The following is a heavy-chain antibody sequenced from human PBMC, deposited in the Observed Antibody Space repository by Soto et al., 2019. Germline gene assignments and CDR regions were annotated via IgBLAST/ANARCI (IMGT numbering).Heavy chain of an antibody. J-gene: IGHJ3*02. Sequence: GASVKVSCKASGYPFSDNHIHWLRQAPGQGLEWMGWISAYNGNTNYAQKLQGRVTMTTDTSTSTAYMELRSLRSDDTAVYYCARGSPAVGDAFDIWGQGTMVTVSS. CDR2: ISAYNGNT. D-gene: IGHD3-3*01. V-gene: IGHV1-18*01. CDR1: GYPFSDNH. CDR3: ARGSPAVGDAFDI.